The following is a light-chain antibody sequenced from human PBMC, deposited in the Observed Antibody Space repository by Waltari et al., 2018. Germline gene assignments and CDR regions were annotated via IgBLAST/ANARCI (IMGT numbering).Light chain of an antibody. CDR3: QHHFRLPAT. V-gene: IGKV3-20*01. CDR1: QSIRRY. J-gene: IGKJ1*01. Sequence: LTQSPGTLSLSPGERATLSCRASQSIRRYLAWYKQKPRQAPRLLIYGASTRATGIPDRFSGSGSGTDFSLTISGLEPEDSAVYYCQHHFRLPATCGQGTKVEIK. CDR2: GAS.